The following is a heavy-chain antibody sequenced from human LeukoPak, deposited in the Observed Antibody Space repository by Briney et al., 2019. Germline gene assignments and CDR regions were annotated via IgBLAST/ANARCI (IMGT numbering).Heavy chain of an antibody. CDR1: GYTFTDYH. J-gene: IGHJ4*02. CDR2: INPNSGGT. CDR3: ARRYCSSANCYTAPDY. V-gene: IGHV1-2*02. Sequence: GASVKVSCKASGYTFTDYHMHWVRQAPGQRLEWMGWINPNSGGTKYAQKFQGRVTMTRDTSISTAYMELSRLRSDDTAVYYCARRYCSSANCYTAPDYWGQGTLVTVSS. D-gene: IGHD2-2*02.